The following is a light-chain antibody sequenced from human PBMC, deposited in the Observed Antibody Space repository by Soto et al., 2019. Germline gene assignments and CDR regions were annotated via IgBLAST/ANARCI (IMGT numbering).Light chain of an antibody. CDR1: SGDVGNYNL. CDR3: CSYLGSSTV. J-gene: IGLJ7*01. CDR2: EDD. V-gene: IGLV2-23*01. Sequence: QSALTQPASVSGSPGQSITISCTGVSGDVGNYNLVSWYQQHPAKAPKLIIYEDDKRPSGFSNRFSGSKSGDTASLTISGLQSEDEAAYYCCSYLGSSTVFGGGTQLTVL.